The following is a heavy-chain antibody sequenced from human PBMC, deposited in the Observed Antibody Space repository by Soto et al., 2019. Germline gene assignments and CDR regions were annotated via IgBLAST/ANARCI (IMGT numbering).Heavy chain of an antibody. D-gene: IGHD5-12*01. Sequence: PSETLSLTCTVSGGSISSYYWSWIRQPPGKGLEWIGSIYYSGSTNYNPSLKSRVTISVDTSKNQFSLKLSSVTAADTAVYYCARWLRPYYFDYWGQGTLVTSPQ. CDR1: GGSISSYY. CDR3: ARWLRPYYFDY. J-gene: IGHJ4*02. CDR2: IYYSGST. V-gene: IGHV4-59*01.